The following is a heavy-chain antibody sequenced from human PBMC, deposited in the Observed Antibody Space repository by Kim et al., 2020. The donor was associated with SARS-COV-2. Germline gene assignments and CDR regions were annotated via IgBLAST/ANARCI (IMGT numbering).Heavy chain of an antibody. CDR3: ARGPYYSDSSGYYHLDY. V-gene: IGHV4-34*01. Sequence: SETLSLTCAVYGGSFSGYYWSWIRQPPGKGLEWIGEINHSGSTNYNPSLKSRVTISVDTSKNQFSLKLSSVTAADTAVYYCARGPYYSDSSGYYHLDYWG. CDR2: INHSGST. D-gene: IGHD3-22*01. CDR1: GGSFSGYY. J-gene: IGHJ4*01.